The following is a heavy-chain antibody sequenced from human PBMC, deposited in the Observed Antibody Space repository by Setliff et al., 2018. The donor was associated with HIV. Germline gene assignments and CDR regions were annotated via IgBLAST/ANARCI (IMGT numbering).Heavy chain of an antibody. Sequence: SETLSLTCTVSGGSISSSSYYWGWIRQPPGKGLEWIGSIYYSGSTYYNPSLKSRVTISVDTSKNQFSLKLSSVTAADTAVYYCARRLDYYDSSGYYYMYYFDYWGQGTLVTVSS. CDR2: IYYSGST. V-gene: IGHV4-39*01. J-gene: IGHJ4*02. D-gene: IGHD3-22*01. CDR3: ARRLDYYDSSGYYYMYYFDY. CDR1: GGSISSSSYY.